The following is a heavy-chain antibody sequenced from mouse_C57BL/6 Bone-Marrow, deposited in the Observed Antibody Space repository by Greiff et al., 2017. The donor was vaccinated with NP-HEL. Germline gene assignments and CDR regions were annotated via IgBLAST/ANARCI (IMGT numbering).Heavy chain of an antibody. CDR1: GYTFTSYW. J-gene: IGHJ1*03. D-gene: IGHD1-1*01. V-gene: IGHV1-52*01. Sequence: QVQLQQPGAELVRPGSSVKLSCKASGYTFTSYWMHWVKQRPIQGLEWIGNIDPSDSETHYNQKFKDKATLTVDKSSSTAYMQLISLTSEDSAVYYCARGDYGSSPYWYFDVWGTGTSVTVSS. CDR3: ARGDYGSSPYWYFDV. CDR2: IDPSDSET.